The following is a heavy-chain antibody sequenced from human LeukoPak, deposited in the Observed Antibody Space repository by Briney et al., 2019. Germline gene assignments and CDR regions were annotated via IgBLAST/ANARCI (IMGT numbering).Heavy chain of an antibody. J-gene: IGHJ4*02. D-gene: IGHD3-9*01. CDR3: ATHRLSYDILTGYRNYFDY. Sequence: AGGSLILSCAASGFTFSSYAMSWVRQAPGKGLEWVSAISGSGGSTYYADSVKGRFTISRDNSKNTLYLQMNSLRAEDTAVYYCATHRLSYDILTGYRNYFDYWGQGTLVTVSS. CDR1: GFTFSSYA. V-gene: IGHV3-23*01. CDR2: ISGSGGST.